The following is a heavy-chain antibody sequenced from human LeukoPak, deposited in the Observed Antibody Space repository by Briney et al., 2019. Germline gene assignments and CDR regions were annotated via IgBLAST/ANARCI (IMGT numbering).Heavy chain of an antibody. CDR2: IYTSGST. Sequence: PSETLSLTCTVSGGSISSYYWSWIRQPAGMGLEWIGRIYTSGSTNYNPSLKSRVTMSVDTSKNQFSLKLSSVTAADTAVYYCARDSLSFRFGELYHNWFDPWGQGTLVTVSS. CDR1: GGSISSYY. D-gene: IGHD3-10*01. V-gene: IGHV4-4*07. J-gene: IGHJ5*02. CDR3: ARDSLSFRFGELYHNWFDP.